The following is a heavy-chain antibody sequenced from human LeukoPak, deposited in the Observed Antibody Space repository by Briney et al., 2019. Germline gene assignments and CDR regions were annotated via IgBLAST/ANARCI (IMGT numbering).Heavy chain of an antibody. CDR2: ITPNSGNT. V-gene: IGHV1-8*03. CDR3: ARGQGHYYYYYMDV. Sequence: ASVKVSCKASGYTFTSSDINWVRQAAGQGLEWMGWITPNSGNTGYAQKFQGRVTITRNTSISTADMELSSLRSEDTAVYYCARGQGHYYYYYMDVGGKGTTVTVS. J-gene: IGHJ6*03. CDR1: GYTFTSSD.